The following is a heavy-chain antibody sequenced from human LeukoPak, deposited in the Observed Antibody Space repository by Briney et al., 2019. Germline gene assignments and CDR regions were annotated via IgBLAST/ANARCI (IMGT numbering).Heavy chain of an antibody. J-gene: IGHJ4*02. Sequence: SETLSPTCTVSGESISGFYWTWIRQPPGKGLEWIDSGSTNYNPSLKSRVTISVDTSKNQFSLKLSSVTAADTAVYYCAREVVAAAGTVDYWGQGTLVIVSS. D-gene: IGHD6-13*01. CDR3: AREVVAAAGTVDY. CDR2: SGST. CDR1: GESISGFY. V-gene: IGHV4-59*01.